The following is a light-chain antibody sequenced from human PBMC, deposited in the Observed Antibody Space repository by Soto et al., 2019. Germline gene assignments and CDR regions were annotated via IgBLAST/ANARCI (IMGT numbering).Light chain of an antibody. J-gene: IGKJ2*01. Sequence: AIQMTQSPSSLSASVGDRVTITCRASQGIRNDLGWYQQKSGKAPKLLIYAASTLQSGVPSRFSGSGFDTDFTLTINSLQPEDFATYYCVQDYNYPRTFGQVTKVDIK. CDR1: QGIRND. V-gene: IGKV1-6*01. CDR3: VQDYNYPRT. CDR2: AAS.